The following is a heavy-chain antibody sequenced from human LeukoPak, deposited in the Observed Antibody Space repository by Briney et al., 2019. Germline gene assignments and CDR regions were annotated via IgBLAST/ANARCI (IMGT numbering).Heavy chain of an antibody. CDR2: IRTKTNGATA. CDR1: GFTFGEDA. D-gene: IGHD2-15*01. V-gene: IGHV3-49*03. Sequence: GGSLRLSCTASGFTFGEDAMSWFRQAPGKGLEWLGFIRTKTNGATAEYAASVKGRFSISRDDSRSIAYLQMNSLKTEDTAVYYCARLIVVVVAASSYFDSWGQGTRVTVSS. J-gene: IGHJ4*02. CDR3: ARLIVVVVAASSYFDS.